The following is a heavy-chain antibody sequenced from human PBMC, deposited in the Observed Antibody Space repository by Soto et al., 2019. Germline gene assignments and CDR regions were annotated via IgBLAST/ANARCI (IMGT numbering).Heavy chain of an antibody. V-gene: IGHV3-7*02. CDR1: GFTFSSYW. D-gene: IGHD3-3*01. Sequence: GGSLRLSCAASGFTFSSYWMSWVRQAPGKGLEWVANIKQDGSEKYYVDSVKGRFTISRDNAKNSLYLQMNSLRAEDTAVYYCARGRSLSIFGVVIIDSPDYWGQGTLVTVSS. J-gene: IGHJ4*02. CDR3: ARGRSLSIFGVVIIDSPDY. CDR2: IKQDGSEK.